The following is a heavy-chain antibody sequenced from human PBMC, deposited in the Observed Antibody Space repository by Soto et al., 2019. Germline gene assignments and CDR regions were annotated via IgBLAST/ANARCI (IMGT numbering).Heavy chain of an antibody. V-gene: IGHV1-18*01. J-gene: IGHJ4*02. CDR1: GYTFTSYG. CDR2: ISAYNGNT. Sequence: GASVKVSCKASGYTFTSYGISWVRQAPGQGLEWMGWISAYNGNTNYAQKLQGRVTMTTDTSTSTAYMELRSLRSDDTAVYYCARWRTGNYDFWSGYYIFDYWGQGTLVTVSS. CDR3: ARWRTGNYDFWSGYYIFDY. D-gene: IGHD3-3*01.